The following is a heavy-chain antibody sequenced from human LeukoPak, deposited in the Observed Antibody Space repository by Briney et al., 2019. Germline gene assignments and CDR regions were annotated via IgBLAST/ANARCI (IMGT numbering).Heavy chain of an antibody. V-gene: IGHV1-2*02. J-gene: IGHJ6*03. Sequence: ASVKVSCKAPRYTFTGYYFHWVRQAPGQGLEWMGWINPNTAGTNYAQKFLGGVTLTWDTSISTAYMELNRLTSDDTAVYYCATSAGDYRAGHYYYMGVWGKGTSVTVSS. CDR1: RYTFTGYY. CDR2: INPNTAGT. CDR3: ATSAGDYRAGHYYYMGV. D-gene: IGHD4-11*01.